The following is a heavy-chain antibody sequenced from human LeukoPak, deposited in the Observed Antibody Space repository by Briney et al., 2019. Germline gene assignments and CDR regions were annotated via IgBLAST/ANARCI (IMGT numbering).Heavy chain of an antibody. CDR2: IYHSGST. D-gene: IGHD3-22*01. CDR3: ARVVQSTDSSGFYLPEYFQH. J-gene: IGHJ1*01. CDR1: GGSISSSNW. Sequence: SETLSLTCAVSGGSISSSNWWSWVRQPPGKGLEWIGSIYHSGSTYYNPSLKSRVTISVDTSKNQFSLKLRSVTAADTAVYYCARVVQSTDSSGFYLPEYFQHWGQGTLVTVSS. V-gene: IGHV4-4*02.